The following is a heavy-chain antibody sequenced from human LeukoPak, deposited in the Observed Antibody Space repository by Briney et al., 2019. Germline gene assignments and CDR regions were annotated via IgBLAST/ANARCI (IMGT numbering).Heavy chain of an antibody. V-gene: IGHV5-51*01. CDR1: GYRFTSYW. CDR3: ARLEQLVPFDY. CDR2: IYAGDSDT. Sequence: GESLKISCKGSGYRFTSYWIGWVRQMPGKGLEWMGIIYAGDSDTRYSPSLQGQVTISADKSISTAYLQWSSLKASDTAMYYCARLEQLVPFDYWGQGTLVTVSS. D-gene: IGHD6-13*01. J-gene: IGHJ4*02.